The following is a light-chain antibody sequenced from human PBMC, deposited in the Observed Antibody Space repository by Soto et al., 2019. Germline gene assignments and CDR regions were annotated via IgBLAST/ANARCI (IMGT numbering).Light chain of an antibody. CDR2: DAS. CDR1: QSISRW. Sequence: DIQMTQSPSTLSASVGDRVTITCRASQSISRWLAWYQHRPGKAPKLLIYDASTLESGVPSRFSGSGSGTEFILTISSLQPDDFATYDCQHDSDSPMYTFGQGTKLDIK. J-gene: IGKJ2*01. CDR3: QHDSDSPMYT. V-gene: IGKV1-5*01.